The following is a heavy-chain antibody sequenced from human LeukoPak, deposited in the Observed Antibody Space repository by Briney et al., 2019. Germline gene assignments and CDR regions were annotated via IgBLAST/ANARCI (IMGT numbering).Heavy chain of an antibody. J-gene: IGHJ6*02. Sequence: ASVKVSCKASGGTFSSYAISWVRQAPGQGLEWMGRIIPILGIANYAQKFQGRVTITADKSTSTAYMELSSLGSEDTAVYYCARGARSYAEDGMDVWGQGTTVTVSS. CDR3: ARGARSYAEDGMDV. V-gene: IGHV1-69*04. CDR1: GGTFSSYA. CDR2: IIPILGIA. D-gene: IGHD2-2*01.